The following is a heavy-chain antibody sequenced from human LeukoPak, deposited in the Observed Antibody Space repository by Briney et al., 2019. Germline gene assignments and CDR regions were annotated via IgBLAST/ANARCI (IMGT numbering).Heavy chain of an antibody. CDR1: GFTVSSNY. V-gene: IGHV3-53*01. CDR2: IYSGGST. D-gene: IGHD6-6*01. J-gene: IGHJ4*02. Sequence: GGSLRLSCAASGFTVSSNYMSWVRQAPGKGLEWVSVIYSGGSTYYADSVKGRFTISRDNVKNSLYLQINSLRVEDTSVYYCARGGAARPDYWGQGTLVTVSS. CDR3: ARGGAARPDY.